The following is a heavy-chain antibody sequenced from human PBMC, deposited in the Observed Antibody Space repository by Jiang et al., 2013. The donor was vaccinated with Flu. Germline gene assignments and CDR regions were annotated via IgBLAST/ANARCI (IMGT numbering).Heavy chain of an antibody. CDR1: GFTFSSYE. D-gene: IGHD2-21*02. CDR2: ISSSGSTI. V-gene: IGHV3-48*03. J-gene: IGHJ6*04. Sequence: VQLVESGGGLVQPGGSLRLSCAASGFTFSSYEMNWVRQAPGKGLEWVSYISSSGSTIYYADSVKGRFTISRDNAKNSLYLQMNSLRAEDTAVYYCARDKGFDCGGDCQIYGMDVWGKGTTGHRLL. CDR3: ARDKGFDCGGDCQIYGMDV.